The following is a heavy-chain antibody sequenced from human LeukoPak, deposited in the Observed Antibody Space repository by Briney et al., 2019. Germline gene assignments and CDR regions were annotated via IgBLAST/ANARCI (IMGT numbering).Heavy chain of an antibody. Sequence: GGSLRLSCAASGFTFSSYSMNWVRQAPGKGLEWVSSISSSSSYIYYADSVKGRFTISRDNAKNSLYLQMNSLRAEDTALYYCAKVRLSYYGSGKGMPAFDIWGQGTMVTVSS. J-gene: IGHJ3*02. CDR2: ISSSSSYI. V-gene: IGHV3-21*04. D-gene: IGHD3-10*01. CDR1: GFTFSSYS. CDR3: AKVRLSYYGSGKGMPAFDI.